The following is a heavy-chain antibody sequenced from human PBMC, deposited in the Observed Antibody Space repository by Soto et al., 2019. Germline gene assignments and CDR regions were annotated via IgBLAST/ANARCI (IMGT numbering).Heavy chain of an antibody. CDR1: GYTFTSYG. V-gene: IGHV1-18*01. D-gene: IGHD3-9*01. Sequence: ASVKVSCKASGYTFTSYGISWVRQAPGQGLEWMGWISAYNGNTNYAQKLQGRVTMTTDTSTRTAYMELRSLRSDDTAVYYCAVGYYDILTGYPHDAFDIWGQGTMVTVSS. CDR2: ISAYNGNT. J-gene: IGHJ3*02. CDR3: AVGYYDILTGYPHDAFDI.